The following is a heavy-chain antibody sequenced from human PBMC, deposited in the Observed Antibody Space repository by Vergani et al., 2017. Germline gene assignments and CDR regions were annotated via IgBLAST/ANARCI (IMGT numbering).Heavy chain of an antibody. CDR2: IYYSGST. Sequence: QVQLQESGPGLVKPSETLSLTCTVSGGSISSYYWSCIRHPPGEGLEWIVYIYYSGSTNYNPALTSRVTISVDTSKNQFSLKLSSVTAADTAVYYCAAGGYVFWSGETLDAFDIWGQGTMVTVSS. J-gene: IGHJ3*02. D-gene: IGHD3-3*01. CDR1: GGSISSYY. V-gene: IGHV4-59*01. CDR3: AAGGYVFWSGETLDAFDI.